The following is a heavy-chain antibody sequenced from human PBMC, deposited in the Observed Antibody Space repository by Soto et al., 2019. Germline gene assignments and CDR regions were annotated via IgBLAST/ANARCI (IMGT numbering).Heavy chain of an antibody. CDR3: ARDAPNYYGNFDY. Sequence: QVQLVQSGAEVKKPGSSVKVSCKASGGTFSSYTISWVRQAPGQGLEWMGRIIPILGIANYAQKFQGRVTITADKSTSPAYMELSSLRSEDTAVYYCARDAPNYYGNFDYWGQGTLVTVSS. CDR2: IIPILGIA. D-gene: IGHD3-22*01. J-gene: IGHJ4*02. V-gene: IGHV1-69*08. CDR1: GGTFSSYT.